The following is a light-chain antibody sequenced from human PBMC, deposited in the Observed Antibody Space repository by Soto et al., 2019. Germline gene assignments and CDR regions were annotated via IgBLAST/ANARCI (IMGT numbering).Light chain of an antibody. J-gene: IGLJ2*01. CDR2: AND. Sequence: QSVLTQAPSMSGAPGQRVTISCTGSSSNIGAGYNVQWYQHLPGTAPKLLINANDNRPSGVPDRFSGSKSGTSASLAITGLQAEDEADYYCQSYDSSLSSSVFGGGTKLTVL. CDR1: SSNIGAGYN. CDR3: QSYDSSLSSSV. V-gene: IGLV1-40*01.